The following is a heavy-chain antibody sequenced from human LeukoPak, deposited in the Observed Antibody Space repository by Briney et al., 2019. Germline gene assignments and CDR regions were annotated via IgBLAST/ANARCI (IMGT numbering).Heavy chain of an antibody. J-gene: IGHJ6*03. CDR2: IYSGGGT. V-gene: IGHV3-53*01. D-gene: IGHD3-16*01. CDR1: GFTVTTYY. Sequence: GGSLRLSCAASGFTVTTYYMSWVRQAPGKGLQWVSVIYSGGGTYYADSVKGRFTISRDNTQNSLFLQMDSLRVEDTAVYYCARDYASEYMDVWGKGTTVTVSS. CDR3: ARDYASEYMDV.